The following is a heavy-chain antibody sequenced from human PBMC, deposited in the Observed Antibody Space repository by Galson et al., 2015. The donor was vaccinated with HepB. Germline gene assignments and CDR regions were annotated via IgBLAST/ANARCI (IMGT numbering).Heavy chain of an antibody. CDR3: ARDLAAETTDAFDV. Sequence: SVKVSCKASGYSFNSYAITWVRQAPGQGLQWMGWISGYNGRAMYAQEFQGRVTLTIDTSTTTASIEVNRLTSDDTAMYYCARDLAAETTDAFDVWGQGTMVTVSS. CDR1: GYSFNSYA. J-gene: IGHJ3*01. D-gene: IGHD6-13*01. V-gene: IGHV1-18*01. CDR2: ISGYNGRA.